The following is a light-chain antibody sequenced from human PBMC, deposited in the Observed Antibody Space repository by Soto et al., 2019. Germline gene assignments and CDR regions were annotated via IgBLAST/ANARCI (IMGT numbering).Light chain of an antibody. V-gene: IGKV3-15*01. CDR1: QSVTRN. Sequence: ETVMTQSPATLSVSPGERATLSCRASQSVTRNLAWYQQKPGQAPRLLIYNVSTRATDIPARFSGSGSGTEFTLTISSLQSEDFAVYYCHQYNNWPPWTFGQGTKVEIK. CDR2: NVS. J-gene: IGKJ1*01. CDR3: HQYNNWPPWT.